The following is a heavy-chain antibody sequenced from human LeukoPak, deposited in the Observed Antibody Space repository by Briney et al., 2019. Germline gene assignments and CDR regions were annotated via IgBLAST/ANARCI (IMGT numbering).Heavy chain of an antibody. D-gene: IGHD2/OR15-2a*01. Sequence: ASVKVSCKASGYTFTGYYMHWVRQAPGQGLEWMGWINPNSGGTNYAQKFQGRVTMTRDTSISTAYMELSRLRSDDTAVYYCASPRRGNNYYYYYYMDVWGKGTTVTVSS. V-gene: IGHV1-2*02. CDR3: ASPRRGNNYYYYYYMDV. CDR2: INPNSGGT. CDR1: GYTFTGYY. J-gene: IGHJ6*03.